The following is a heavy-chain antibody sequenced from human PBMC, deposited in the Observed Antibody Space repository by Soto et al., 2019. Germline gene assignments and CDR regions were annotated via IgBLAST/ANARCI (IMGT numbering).Heavy chain of an antibody. CDR2: IYPGDSKT. CDR1: CYKVSTWHNFTSYW. V-gene: IGHV5-51*01. Sequence: PGESLKISCMGSCYKVSTWHNFTSYWIAWVRQMPGKGLEWMGIIYPGDSKTTYSPSFQGQVTISADKSISTAYLQWSSLKASDTAMYYCARLQAAAGDNDLTFDYWGQGTRFTVPS. CDR3: ARLQAAAGDNDLTFDY. J-gene: IGHJ4*02. D-gene: IGHD6-13*01.